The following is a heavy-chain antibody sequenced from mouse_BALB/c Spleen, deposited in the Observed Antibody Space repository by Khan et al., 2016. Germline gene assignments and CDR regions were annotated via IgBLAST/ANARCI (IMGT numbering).Heavy chain of an antibody. CDR2: ISYSGST. Sequence: EVQLQESGPGLVKPSQSLSLTCTVTGYSITSDYVWNWIRQFPGDNLEWLGFISYSGSTTYNPSLKSRSSITRDTSKNQFFLPLTSVTTDDTATYDSAVIKYYGYLDCWGQGTTPTVSS. D-gene: IGHD1-1*01. J-gene: IGHJ2*01. V-gene: IGHV3-2*02. CDR1: GYSITSDYV. CDR3: AVIKYYGYLDC.